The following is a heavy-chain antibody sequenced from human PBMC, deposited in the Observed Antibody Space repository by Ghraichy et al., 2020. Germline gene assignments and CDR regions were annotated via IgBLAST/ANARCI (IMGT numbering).Heavy chain of an antibody. J-gene: IGHJ2*01. D-gene: IGHD5-24*01. CDR1: GFTFSGSA. V-gene: IGHV3-73*01. CDR3: QGQWLQSNWYFDL. Sequence: GGSLRLSCAASGFTFSGSAMHWVRQASGKGLEWVGRIRSKANSYATAYAASVKGRFTISRDDSKNTAYLQMNSLKTEDTAVYYCQGQWLQSNWYFDLWGRGTLVTVSS. CDR2: IRSKANSYAT.